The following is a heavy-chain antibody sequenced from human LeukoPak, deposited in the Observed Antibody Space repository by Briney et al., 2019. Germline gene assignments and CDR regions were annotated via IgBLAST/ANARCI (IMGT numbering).Heavy chain of an antibody. D-gene: IGHD1-14*01. Sequence: GGSLRLSCAASGFTFSSYAMSWVRQAPGKGLEWVSAISGSGGSTYYADSVKGRLTISRDNSKNTLYLQMNSLRAEDTAVYYCAKVIITGSFPDYFDNWGQGTLVTVSS. CDR3: AKVIITGSFPDYFDN. CDR1: GFTFSSYA. J-gene: IGHJ4*02. CDR2: ISGSGGST. V-gene: IGHV3-23*01.